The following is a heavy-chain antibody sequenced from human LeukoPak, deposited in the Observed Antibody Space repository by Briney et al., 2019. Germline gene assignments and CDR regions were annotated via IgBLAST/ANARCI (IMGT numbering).Heavy chain of an antibody. CDR2: IYDSGST. CDR3: ARCMGNDYGDYSIDY. V-gene: IGHV4-39*01. Sequence: SETLSLTCTVSGGSIRSSYYYWGWIRQPPGKGLEWIGSIYDSGSTYYNPSLKSRVTISVDTSKNQFSLKLNSVTAADTAVYYCARCMGNDYGDYSIDYWGQGTLVTVSS. J-gene: IGHJ4*02. D-gene: IGHD4-17*01. CDR1: GGSIRSSYYY.